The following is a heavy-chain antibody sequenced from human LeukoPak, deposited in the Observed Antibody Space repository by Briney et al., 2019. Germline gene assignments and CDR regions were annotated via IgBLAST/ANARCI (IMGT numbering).Heavy chain of an antibody. CDR2: IIPIFGTA. J-gene: IGHJ5*02. D-gene: IGHD4-17*01. Sequence: ASVKVSCKVSGYTLTELSMHWVRQAPGQGLEWMGGIIPIFGTANYAQKFQGRVTITADESTSTAYMELSSLRSEDTAVYYCARESGDYGDFDPWGQGTLVTVSS. V-gene: IGHV1-69*13. CDR1: GYTLTELS. CDR3: ARESGDYGDFDP.